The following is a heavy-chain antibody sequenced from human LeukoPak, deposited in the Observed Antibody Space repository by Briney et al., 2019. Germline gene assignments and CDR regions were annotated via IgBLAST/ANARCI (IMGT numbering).Heavy chain of an antibody. J-gene: IGHJ4*02. Sequence: PSETLSLTCTVSGASISSSNYYWDWIRQPPGKGLEWIGSIYYSGSTYYNPSLKSRVTISVDTSKKQFSLEVASVTAADTAVYYCARSYSRSLSHSYWGQGTLVTVSS. CDR1: GASISSSNYY. CDR2: IYYSGST. V-gene: IGHV4-39*01. D-gene: IGHD6-13*01. CDR3: ARSYSRSLSHSY.